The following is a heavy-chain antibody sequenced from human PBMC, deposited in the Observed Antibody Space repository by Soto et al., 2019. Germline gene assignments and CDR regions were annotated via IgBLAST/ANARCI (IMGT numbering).Heavy chain of an antibody. Sequence: SDTLSLTCAVYGGSFSGYYWSWIRQPPGKGLEWIGEINHSGSTNFNPSLKSRVSISVDTSKKQFSLKLSSVTAADTAVYYCAAHLKTTVTAYWYFDLWGRGTLVTVSS. D-gene: IGHD4-17*01. V-gene: IGHV4-34*01. CDR2: INHSGST. CDR3: AAHLKTTVTAYWYFDL. J-gene: IGHJ2*01. CDR1: GGSFSGYY.